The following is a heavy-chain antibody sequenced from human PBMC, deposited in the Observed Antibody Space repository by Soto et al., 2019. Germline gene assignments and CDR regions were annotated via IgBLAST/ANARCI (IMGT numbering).Heavy chain of an antibody. Sequence: GGSLRLSCAASGFTFSDHYIDWVRQAPGKGLEWVGRVRNKANSYTTEYAASVKGRFIISRDDSKNSLSLQMNSLKTEDTAVYYCTRALPSDYWGQGTLVTVS. CDR1: GFTFSDHY. CDR3: TRALPSDY. V-gene: IGHV3-72*01. J-gene: IGHJ4*02. CDR2: VRNKANSYTT.